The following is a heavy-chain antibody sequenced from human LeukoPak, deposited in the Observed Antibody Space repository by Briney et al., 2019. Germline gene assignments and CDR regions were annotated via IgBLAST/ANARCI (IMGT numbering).Heavy chain of an antibody. D-gene: IGHD4-17*01. CDR3: AREKDTVFDY. V-gene: IGHV3-66*02. J-gene: IGHJ4*02. CDR2: IYSGGST. Sequence: GGSLRLSCAASGFTVSSSYMSWVRQAPGKGLEWVSVIYSGGSTYYADSVKGRFTISRDNSKNTLYLQMNSLRAEDTAVYYCAREKDTVFDYWGQGTLVTVSS. CDR1: GFTVSSSY.